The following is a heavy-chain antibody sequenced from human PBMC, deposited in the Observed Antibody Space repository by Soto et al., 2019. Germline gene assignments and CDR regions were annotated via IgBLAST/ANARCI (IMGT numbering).Heavy chain of an antibody. V-gene: IGHV3-33*01. CDR3: ARDLSSKGAAADY. D-gene: IGHD6-13*01. CDR2: IWYDGSNK. J-gene: IGHJ4*02. Sequence: QVQLVESGGGVVQPGRSLRLSCVASGFTFSSYGMHWVRQAPGKGLEWVAVIWYDGSNKYYADSVKGRFTISRDNSKNKLYLQMNSLRAEDTAVYYCARDLSSKGAAADYWGQGTLVTVSS. CDR1: GFTFSSYG.